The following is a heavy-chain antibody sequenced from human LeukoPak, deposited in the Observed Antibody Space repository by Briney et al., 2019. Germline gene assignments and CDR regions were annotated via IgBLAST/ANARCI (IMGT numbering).Heavy chain of an antibody. V-gene: IGHV3-21*01. CDR2: ICSSSTYI. J-gene: IGHJ4*02. CDR1: GFSFSDAW. Sequence: GGSLRLSCAASGFSFSDAWMSWVRQAPGKGLEWVSSICSSSTYIYYADSVKGRFTISRDNAKNSLFLQMNSLRAEDTAVYYCARGVGSYFDYWGQGTLVTVSS. CDR3: ARGVGSYFDY. D-gene: IGHD3-10*01.